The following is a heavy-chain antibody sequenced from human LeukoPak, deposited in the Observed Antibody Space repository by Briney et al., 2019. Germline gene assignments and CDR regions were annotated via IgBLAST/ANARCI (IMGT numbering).Heavy chain of an antibody. CDR3: AKVEQWLVPNYFDY. CDR2: ISGSGGST. V-gene: IGHV3-23*01. J-gene: IGHJ4*02. CDR1: GFTFSSYG. D-gene: IGHD6-19*01. Sequence: GGTLRLSCAASGFTFSSYGMSWVRQAPGKGLEWVSAISGSGGSTYYADSVKGRFTISRDNSKNTLYLQMNSLRAEDTAVYYCAKVEQWLVPNYFDYWGQGTLVTVSS.